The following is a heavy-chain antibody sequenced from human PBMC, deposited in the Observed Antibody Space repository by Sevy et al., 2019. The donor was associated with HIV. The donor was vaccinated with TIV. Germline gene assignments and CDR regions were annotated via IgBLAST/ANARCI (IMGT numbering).Heavy chain of an antibody. V-gene: IGHV3-21*01. D-gene: IGHD2-2*01. CDR1: GITFSTSV. J-gene: IGHJ3*02. CDR3: TRASLLGYCSTTSCYYAFDI. CDR2: ISGDTYYT. Sequence: GGSLRLSCNASGITFSTSVMNWVRQSPDRGLEWVSSISGDTYYTHYADSMRGRFIVSRDNAKNSLLLELNSLTVEDTAVYYCTRASLLGYCSTTSCYYAFDIWGPGTVVTVSS.